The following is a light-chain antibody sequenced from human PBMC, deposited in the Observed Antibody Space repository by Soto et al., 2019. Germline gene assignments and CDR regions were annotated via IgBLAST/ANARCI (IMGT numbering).Light chain of an antibody. CDR3: QQSYSTTWT. Sequence: DIPMTQSPSSLSESAGDRVTITCRASQGISTYLNWYQQKPGKAPKLLIYAASSLQSGVPSRFSGSGSETDFTLTISSLQPEDFATYSCQQSYSTTWTFCQGTKVEIQ. CDR1: QGISTY. CDR2: AAS. V-gene: IGKV1-39*01. J-gene: IGKJ1*01.